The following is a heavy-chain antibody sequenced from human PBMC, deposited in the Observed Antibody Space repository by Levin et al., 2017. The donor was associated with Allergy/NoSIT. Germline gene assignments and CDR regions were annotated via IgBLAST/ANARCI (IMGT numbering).Heavy chain of an antibody. V-gene: IGHV4-34*01. CDR3: AGRPTRAYSSSWYLDY. CDR2: INHSGST. Sequence: PSETLSLTCAVYGGSFSGYYWSWIRQPPGKGLEWIGEINHSGSTNYNPSLKSRVTISVDTSKNQFSLKLSSVTAADTAVYYCAGRPTRAYSSSWYLDYWGQGTLVTVSS. J-gene: IGHJ4*02. D-gene: IGHD6-13*01. CDR1: GGSFSGYY.